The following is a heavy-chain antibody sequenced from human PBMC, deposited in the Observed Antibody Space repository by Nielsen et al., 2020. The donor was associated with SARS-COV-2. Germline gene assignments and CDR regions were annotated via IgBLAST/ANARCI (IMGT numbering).Heavy chain of an antibody. CDR2: IYYSGST. Sequence: SETLSLTCSVSGGSISSSSYYWSWIRQPPGKGLEWIGYIYYSGSTYYNPSLKSRVTISVDTSKNQFSLKLSSVTAADTAVYYCARDLAAAGWGAFDIWGQGTMVTVSS. D-gene: IGHD6-13*01. J-gene: IGHJ3*02. CDR1: GGSISSSSYY. V-gene: IGHV4-30-4*01. CDR3: ARDLAAAGWGAFDI.